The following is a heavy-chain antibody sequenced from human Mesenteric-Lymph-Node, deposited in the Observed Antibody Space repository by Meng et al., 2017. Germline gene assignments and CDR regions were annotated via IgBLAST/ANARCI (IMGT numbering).Heavy chain of an antibody. CDR3: AKMEPGWYVKT. J-gene: IGHJ5*02. V-gene: IGHV3-23*01. D-gene: IGHD6-19*01. Sequence: EVRLLESGGGLVQPGGSLRLSCAVSGFIFSDYAMSWVRQAPRKGLEWVAPISGTGGNTYYADSVKGRFTVSRDNPKNTLYLQMNSLRVDDTAVYYCAKMEPGWYVKTWGQGTLVTVSS. CDR1: GFIFSDYA. CDR2: ISGTGGNT.